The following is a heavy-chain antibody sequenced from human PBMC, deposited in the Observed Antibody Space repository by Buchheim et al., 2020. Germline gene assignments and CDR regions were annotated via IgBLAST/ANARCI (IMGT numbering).Heavy chain of an antibody. D-gene: IGHD3-10*01. CDR3: ARDREYYGSGSYYPRVYYYYCGMDV. CDR1: GYTFTSYG. J-gene: IGHJ6*02. Sequence: QVQLVQSGAEVKKPGASVKVSCKASGYTFTSYGISWVRQAPGQGLEWMGWISAYNGNTNYAQKLQGRVTMTTDTSTSTAYLELRSLRSDDTAVYYCARDREYYGSGSYYPRVYYYYCGMDVWGQGTT. CDR2: ISAYNGNT. V-gene: IGHV1-18*04.